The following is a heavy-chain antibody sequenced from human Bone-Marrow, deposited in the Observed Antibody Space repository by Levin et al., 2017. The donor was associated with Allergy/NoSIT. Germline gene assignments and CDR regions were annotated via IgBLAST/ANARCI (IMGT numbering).Heavy chain of an antibody. V-gene: IGHV4-61*02. CDR1: GASITSGGDYY. CDR2: IYTGGST. J-gene: IGHJ5*02. CDR3: ARDSGSNWIDRMGLGWFDP. Sequence: SETLSLTCTVSGASITSGGDYYWSWIRQPAGKGLEWIGRIYTGGSTDYHASLESRVTISLDTSRSQFSLKMTSVTAADTAIYCCARDSGSNWIDRMGLGWFDPWGQGILVTVSS. D-gene: IGHD1-1*01.